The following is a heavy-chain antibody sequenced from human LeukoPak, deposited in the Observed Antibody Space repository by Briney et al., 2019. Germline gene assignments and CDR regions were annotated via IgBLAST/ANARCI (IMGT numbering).Heavy chain of an antibody. CDR3: AKARKWGRVLGY. Sequence: PTGGSLRLSCAASGFTFSNYAMSWVRRAPGKGLEWVSAISGSGENAYYADSVKGRSTISRDNSKNTLYLQMNSLRAEDTAVYYCAKARKWGRVLGYWGQGTLVTVSS. V-gene: IGHV3-23*01. D-gene: IGHD7-27*01. CDR1: GFTFSNYA. J-gene: IGHJ4*02. CDR2: ISGSGENA.